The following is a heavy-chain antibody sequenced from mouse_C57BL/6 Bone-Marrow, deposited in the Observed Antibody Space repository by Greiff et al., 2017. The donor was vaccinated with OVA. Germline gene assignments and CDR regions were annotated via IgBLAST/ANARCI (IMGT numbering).Heavy chain of an antibody. D-gene: IGHD2-4*01. J-gene: IGHJ3*01. CDR3: ARRADDYAWFAY. CDR1: GYTFTSYW. V-gene: IGHV1-53*01. CDR2: INPSNGGT. Sequence: QVQLKQHGPELVKPGASVKLSCKASGYTFTSYWMHWVKQRPGQGLEWIGNINPSNGGTNYNEKFKSKATLTVDKSSSTAYMQLSSLTSEDSAVYDCARRADDYAWFAYWGQGTLVTVSA.